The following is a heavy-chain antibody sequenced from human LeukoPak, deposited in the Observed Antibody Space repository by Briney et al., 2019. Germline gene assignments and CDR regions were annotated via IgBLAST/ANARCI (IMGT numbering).Heavy chain of an antibody. CDR3: ARVSYYYDSSGWGPDAFDI. V-gene: IGHV4-34*01. CDR1: GGSFSGYY. D-gene: IGHD3-22*01. J-gene: IGHJ3*02. CDR2: INHSGST. Sequence: SETLSLTCAVYGGSFSGYYWSWIRQPPGKGLEWIGEINHSGSTNYNPSLKSRVTISVDTSKNQFSLKLSSVTAADTAVYYCARVSYYYDSSGWGPDAFDIWGQETMVTVSS.